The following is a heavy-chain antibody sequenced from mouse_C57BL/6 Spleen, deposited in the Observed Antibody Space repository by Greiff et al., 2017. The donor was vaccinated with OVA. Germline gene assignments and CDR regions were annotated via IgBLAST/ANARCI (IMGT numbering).Heavy chain of an antibody. D-gene: IGHD1-1*01. CDR1: GFNIKDYY. V-gene: IGHV14-2*01. J-gene: IGHJ4*01. CDR3: ARYPSSGSSFYYAMDY. CDR2: IDPEDGET. Sequence: DVQLQESGAELVKPGASVKLSCTASGFNIKDYYMHWVKQRTEQGLEWIGRIDPEDGETKYAPKFQGKATITADTSSNTAYLQLSSLTSEDTAVYYCARYPSSGSSFYYAMDYWGQGTSVTVSS.